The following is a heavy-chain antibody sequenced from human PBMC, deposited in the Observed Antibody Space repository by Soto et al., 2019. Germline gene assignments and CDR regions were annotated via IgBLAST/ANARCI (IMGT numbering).Heavy chain of an antibody. V-gene: IGHV1-69*13. CDR3: ATAGDDYGGNSDFDY. J-gene: IGHJ4*02. Sequence: SVKVSCKASGGTFSSYAISWVRQAPGQGLEWMGGIVPIFGTANYAQKFQGRVTITADESTGTAYMELSSLRSEDTAVYYCATAGDDYGGNSDFDYWGQGTLVTVSS. D-gene: IGHD4-17*01. CDR2: IVPIFGTA. CDR1: GGTFSSYA.